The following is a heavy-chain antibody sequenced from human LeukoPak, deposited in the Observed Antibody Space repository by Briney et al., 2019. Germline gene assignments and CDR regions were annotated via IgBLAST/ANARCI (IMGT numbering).Heavy chain of an antibody. CDR3: AKARAGGYNYGPFDY. CDR1: GFTFRLYG. V-gene: IGHV3-23*01. Sequence: GFLRLSCAASGFTFRLYGMNWVRQAPAERLEWVSAISGGGETTTYTDSVKGRFAISRDNSKNTVYLQMNSLSAEDTAVYYCAKARAGGYNYGPFDYWGQGTLVTVSS. J-gene: IGHJ4*02. CDR2: ISGGGETT. D-gene: IGHD5-18*01.